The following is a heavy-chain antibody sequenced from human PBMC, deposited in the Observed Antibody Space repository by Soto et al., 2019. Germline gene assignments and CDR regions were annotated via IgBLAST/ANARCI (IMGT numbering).Heavy chain of an antibody. D-gene: IGHD3-3*01. CDR2: ISGSGGST. CDR3: AKSPGHRFWSGYEILIEYYMDV. J-gene: IGHJ6*03. Sequence: GGSLRLSCAASGFTFSSYAMSWVRQAPGKGLEWVSAISGSGGSTYYADSVKGRFTISRDNSKNTLYLQMNSLRAEDTAVYYCAKSPGHRFWSGYEILIEYYMDVWGKGTTVTVSS. CDR1: GFTFSSYA. V-gene: IGHV3-23*01.